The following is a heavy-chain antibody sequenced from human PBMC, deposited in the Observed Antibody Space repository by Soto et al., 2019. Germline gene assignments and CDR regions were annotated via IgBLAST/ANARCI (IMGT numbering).Heavy chain of an antibody. Sequence: QVQLQESGPGLVKPSETLSLTCTVSDDSTSSYKWSWIRQPPGRRLEWIGYIDSNGGTSYNPSLQSRVTISVDTSTKQFSLKLSSVTAADTAVYYCVRQGFGRLHGLVDVWGQRTTVTVSS. CDR2: IDSNGGT. J-gene: IGHJ6*02. CDR3: VRQGFGRLHGLVDV. D-gene: IGHD3-10*01. CDR1: DDSTSSYK. V-gene: IGHV4-59*08.